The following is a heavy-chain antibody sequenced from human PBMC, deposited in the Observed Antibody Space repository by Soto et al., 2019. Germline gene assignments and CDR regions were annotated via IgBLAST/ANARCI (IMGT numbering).Heavy chain of an antibody. Sequence: ASVKVSCKASGYTFTSYGISWVRQAPGQGLEWMGWISAYNGNTNYAQKLQGRVTMTTDTSTSTAYMELRSLRSDDTAVYYCACAKDYGTVGAKYDRFDPWGQGTLVTVSS. J-gene: IGHJ5*02. CDR2: ISAYNGNT. CDR1: GYTFTSYG. D-gene: IGHD3-10*01. CDR3: ACAKDYGTVGAKYDRFDP. V-gene: IGHV1-18*01.